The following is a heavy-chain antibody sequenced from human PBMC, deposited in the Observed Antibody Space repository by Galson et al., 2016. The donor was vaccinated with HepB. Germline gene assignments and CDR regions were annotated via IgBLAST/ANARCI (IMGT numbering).Heavy chain of an antibody. Sequence: SLRLSCAASGFTFSNYGMTWVRQAPGNGLEGVSRISRSGDSTDYADSVKGRLTISRDNSKNTLSLQMNSLTADDTAIYYCVQGSTAPAVWGKGTTVTVSS. CDR2: ISRSGDST. CDR1: GFTFSNYG. J-gene: IGHJ6*04. D-gene: IGHD1-26*01. CDR3: VQGSTAPAV. V-gene: IGHV3-23*01.